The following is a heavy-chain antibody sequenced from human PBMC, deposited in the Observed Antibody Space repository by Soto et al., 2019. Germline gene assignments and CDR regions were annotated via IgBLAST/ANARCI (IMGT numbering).Heavy chain of an antibody. V-gene: IGHV1-69*01. D-gene: IGHD2-15*01. J-gene: IGHJ6*02. CDR2: IIPIFGTA. CDR3: ARYCSGGSCYGMGGMDV. Sequence: QVQLVQSGAEVKKPGSSVKVSCKASGGTFSSYAISWLRQAPGQGLEWMGGIIPIFGTANYAQKFQVRVTITADESTSTAYMERSSLRSEDTAVYYWARYCSGGSCYGMGGMDVWGQGTTVTVSS. CDR1: GGTFSSYA.